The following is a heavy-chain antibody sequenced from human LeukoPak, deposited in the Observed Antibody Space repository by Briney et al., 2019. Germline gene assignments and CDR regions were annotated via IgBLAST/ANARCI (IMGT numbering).Heavy chain of an antibody. CDR2: ISYDGSNK. V-gene: IGHV3-30*18. D-gene: IGHD6-13*01. J-gene: IGHJ4*02. Sequence: GGSLRLSCAASGFTFSSYGMHWVRQAPGKGLEWVAVISYDGSNKYYADSVKGRFTIPRDNSKNTLYLQMNSLRAEDTAVYYCAKEVAAAGHSPVDYWGQGTLVNVSS. CDR3: AKEVAAAGHSPVDY. CDR1: GFTFSSYG.